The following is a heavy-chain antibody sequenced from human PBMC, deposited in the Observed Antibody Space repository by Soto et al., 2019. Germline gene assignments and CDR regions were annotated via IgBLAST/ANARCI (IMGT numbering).Heavy chain of an antibody. Sequence: QVRLQESGPGLVEPSGTLSLTCAVSDDSVSSSSCWSWVRQAPGKGLEWIGEIYHSGTFNYNPSLASRVSVSVDKSRNQLSLNLKSVTAADTAVYYCVRSVPAATWQYSGMDVWGQGTTVTVSS. CDR2: IYHSGTF. CDR3: VRSVPAATWQYSGMDV. V-gene: IGHV4-4*02. CDR1: DDSVSSSSC. D-gene: IGHD2-2*01. J-gene: IGHJ6*02.